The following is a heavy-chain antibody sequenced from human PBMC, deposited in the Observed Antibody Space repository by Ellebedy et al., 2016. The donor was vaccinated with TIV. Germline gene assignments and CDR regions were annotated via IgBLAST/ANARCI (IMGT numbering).Heavy chain of an antibody. D-gene: IGHD3-10*01. CDR3: AREKGEKGELIYYYYGMDV. CDR1: GFTFSSYG. J-gene: IGHJ6*02. V-gene: IGHV3-33*01. CDR2: IWYDGSNK. Sequence: GESLKISXAASGFTFSSYGMHWVRQAPGKGLEWVAVIWYDGSNKYYADSVKGRFTISRDNSKNTLYLQMNSLRAEDTAVYYCAREKGEKGELIYYYYGMDVWGQGTTVTVSS.